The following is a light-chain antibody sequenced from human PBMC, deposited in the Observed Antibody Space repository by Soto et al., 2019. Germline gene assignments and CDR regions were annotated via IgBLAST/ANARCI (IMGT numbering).Light chain of an antibody. CDR1: QSVLYSSNNKNY. CDR2: WAS. V-gene: IGKV4-1*01. CDR3: QQYYNTPLT. Sequence: DIVMTQSPDSLAVSLGERVTINCKSSQSVLYSSNNKNYLAWYQQKPGQPPKLLIYWASTRESGVPDRFSGSGSGTDFPLTISSLQAEDVASYYCQQYYNTPLTFGGGTKVEIK. J-gene: IGKJ4*01.